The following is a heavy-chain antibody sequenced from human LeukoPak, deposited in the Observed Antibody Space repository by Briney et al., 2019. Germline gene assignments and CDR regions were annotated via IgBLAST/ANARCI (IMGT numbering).Heavy chain of an antibody. CDR1: GGSVSSGSYY. CDR3: AGERRYLKS. CDR2: IYYSGST. V-gene: IGHV4-61*01. J-gene: IGHJ4*02. D-gene: IGHD3-10*01. Sequence: SETLSLTCTVSGGSVSSGSYYWSWIRQPPGKGLEWIGYIYYSGSTNYNPSLKSRVTISVDTSKNQFSLKLSSVTAADTAVYYCAGERRYLKSWGQGTLVTVSS.